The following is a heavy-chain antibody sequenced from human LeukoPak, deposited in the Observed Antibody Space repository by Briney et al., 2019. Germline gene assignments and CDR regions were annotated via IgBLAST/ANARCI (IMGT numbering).Heavy chain of an antibody. CDR2: LWYDGTNK. CDR3: ARYGDPVDGYFDY. D-gene: IGHD4-17*01. V-gene: IGHV3-33*01. CDR1: EFSFSSYG. Sequence: GGSLRLSCAASEFSFSSYGMHWVRQAPDKGLQWVASLWYDGTNKYHADSVKGRFSISRDNSQSTLYLQMNSLRAEDTAVYYCARYGDPVDGYFDYWGQGTLVTVSS. J-gene: IGHJ4*02.